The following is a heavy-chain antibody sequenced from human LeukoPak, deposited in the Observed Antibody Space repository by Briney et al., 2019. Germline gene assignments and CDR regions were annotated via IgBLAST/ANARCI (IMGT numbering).Heavy chain of an antibody. CDR2: IYYSGST. Sequence: SETLSLTCTVSGYSISSGYYWGWIRQPPGKGLEWIGYIYYSGSTNYNPSLKSRVTISVDTSKNQFSLKLSSVTAADTAVYYCARDHPVDVWGKGTTVTVSS. CDR1: GYSISSGYY. V-gene: IGHV4-38-2*02. CDR3: ARDHPVDV. J-gene: IGHJ6*04.